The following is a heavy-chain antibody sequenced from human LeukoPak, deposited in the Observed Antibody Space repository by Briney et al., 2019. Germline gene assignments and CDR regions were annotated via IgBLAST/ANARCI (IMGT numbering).Heavy chain of an antibody. D-gene: IGHD1-14*01. CDR3: ARESPDPSLFDY. V-gene: IGHV1-69*04. Sequence: GASVKVSCKASGGTFSSYAISWVRQAPGQGLEWMGRIIPILGIANYAQKLQGRVTITADKSTSTAYMELSSLRSEDTAVYYCARESPDPSLFDYWGQGTLVTVSS. CDR2: IIPILGIA. CDR1: GGTFSSYA. J-gene: IGHJ4*02.